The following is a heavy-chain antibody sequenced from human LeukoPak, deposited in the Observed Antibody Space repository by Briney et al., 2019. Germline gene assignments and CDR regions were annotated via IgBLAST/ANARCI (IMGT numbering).Heavy chain of an antibody. J-gene: IGHJ4*02. CDR2: ISNSGTT. V-gene: IGHV4-39*01. D-gene: IGHD6-13*01. CDR3: RGYTSTYFAIDY. Sequence: KPSETLSLTCTVSSGSVRSSGYFWGWIRQPPGKRLEWIASISNSGTTYYNPSLKGRVTISVDTSKNQFSLNLNFVTAADTAVYYSRGYTSTYFAIDYWGQGTLVTVSS. CDR1: SGSVRSSGYF.